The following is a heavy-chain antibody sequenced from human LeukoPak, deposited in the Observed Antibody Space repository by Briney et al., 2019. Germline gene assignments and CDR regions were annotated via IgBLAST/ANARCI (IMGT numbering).Heavy chain of an antibody. D-gene: IGHD5-18*01. J-gene: IGHJ4*02. V-gene: IGHV3-33*06. CDR2: IWYDGSDK. CDR3: AKDRGSSYGTVDY. Sequence: GRSLRLSCAASGFTFSSYGMHWVRQAPGKGLEWVAVIWYDGSDKYYADSVKGRFTISRDNSKNTVYLQMNSLRAEDSAVYYCAKDRGSSYGTVDYWGQGTLVTVSS. CDR1: GFTFSSYG.